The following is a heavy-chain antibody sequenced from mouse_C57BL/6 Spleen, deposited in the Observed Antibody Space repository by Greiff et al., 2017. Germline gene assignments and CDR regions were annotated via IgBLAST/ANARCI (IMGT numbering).Heavy chain of an antibody. V-gene: IGHV1-55*01. D-gene: IGHD1-1*01. Sequence: QVQLQQPGAELVRPGSSVKLSCKASGYTFTSYWMHWVKQRPGQGLEWIGDIYPGSGSTNYNEKFKSKATLTVDTSSSTAYMQLSSLTSEDSAVYYCAKGEHYGRGFFDYWGQGTTLTVSS. CDR3: AKGEHYGRGFFDY. CDR2: IYPGSGST. CDR1: GYTFTSYW. J-gene: IGHJ2*01.